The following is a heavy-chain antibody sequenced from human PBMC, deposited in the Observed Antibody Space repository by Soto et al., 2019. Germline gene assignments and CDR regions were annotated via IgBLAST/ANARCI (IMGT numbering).Heavy chain of an antibody. Sequence: EVQLVESGGGLVNTGGFLRLSCVASGHTFDKAWMSWVRQAPGKGLEWVGRIKSKTDGGTTDYAAPVKGRFTISRDNAKNSLYLQMNNLRAEDTAVYYCARDETYYYGSGPVGGQGTLVTVSS. V-gene: IGHV3-15*01. CDR3: ARDETYYYGSGPV. CDR2: IKSKTDGGTT. J-gene: IGHJ4*02. CDR1: GHTFDKAW. D-gene: IGHD3-10*01.